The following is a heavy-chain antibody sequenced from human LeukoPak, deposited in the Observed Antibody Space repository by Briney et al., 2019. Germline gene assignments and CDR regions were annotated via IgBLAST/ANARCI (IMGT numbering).Heavy chain of an antibody. J-gene: IGHJ4*02. Sequence: SETLSLTCTVSGGSISSYYWSWIREPPGKGLEWIGDIYYSGSTNYNPSVKSRVTISVDTAKNQFSLRLSSVTAADTAVYYCARGTMTTVTYYFDYWGQGTLVTVSS. CDR3: ARGTMTTVTYYFDY. CDR2: IYYSGST. CDR1: GGSISSYY. D-gene: IGHD4-17*01. V-gene: IGHV4-59*12.